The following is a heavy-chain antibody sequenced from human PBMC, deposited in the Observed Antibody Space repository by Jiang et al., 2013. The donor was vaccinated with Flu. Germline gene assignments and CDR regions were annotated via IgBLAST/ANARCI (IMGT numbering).Heavy chain of an antibody. Sequence: GLVKPSETLSLTCTVSGGSISSSSYYWGWIRQPPGKGLEWIGSIYYSGSTYYNPSLKSRVTISVDTSKNQFSLKLSSVTAADTAVYYCARHFVPWELGFAFDIWGQGTMVTVSS. D-gene: IGHD1-26*01. V-gene: IGHV4-39*01. J-gene: IGHJ3*02. CDR1: GGSISSSSYY. CDR2: IYYSGST. CDR3: ARHFVPWELGFAFDI.